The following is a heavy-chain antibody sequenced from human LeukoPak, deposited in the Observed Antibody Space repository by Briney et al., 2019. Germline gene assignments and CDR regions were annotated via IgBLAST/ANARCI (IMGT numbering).Heavy chain of an antibody. CDR1: GFTFSSYS. V-gene: IGHV3-48*04. D-gene: IGHD2-15*01. CDR3: ATDCSGGSCYSDY. J-gene: IGHJ4*02. Sequence: GGSLRLSCAASGFTFSSYSMNWVRQAPGKGLEWVSYISSSSSTIYYAASVKGRFTISRDNAKNSLYLQMNSLRAEDTVVYYCATDCSGGSCYSDYWGQGTLVTVSS. CDR2: ISSSSSTI.